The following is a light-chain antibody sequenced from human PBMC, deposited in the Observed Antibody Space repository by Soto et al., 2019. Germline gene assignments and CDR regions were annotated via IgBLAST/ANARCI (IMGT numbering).Light chain of an antibody. J-gene: IGLJ1*01. Sequence: QSVLTQPPSVSGAPGQRVTISCTGSSSNIGAGYDVHWYQQLPGTAPKLLIYGNSNRPSGVPDRFSGSKSGTSASLAITGLQAEDEADYYRQSYDSSLSGLVFGTGTKVTV. CDR1: SSNIGAGYD. V-gene: IGLV1-40*01. CDR2: GNS. CDR3: QSYDSSLSGLV.